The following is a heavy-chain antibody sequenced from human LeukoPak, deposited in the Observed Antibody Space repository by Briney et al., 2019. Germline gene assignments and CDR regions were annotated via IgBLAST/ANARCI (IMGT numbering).Heavy chain of an antibody. Sequence: ASVKVSCKASGYTFTGYYMHWVRQAPGQGLEWMGWINPNSGGTNYAQRFQGRVTMTRDTSISTAYMELSRLRSDDTAVYYCARANYYYDSSGYSDYFDYWGQGTLVTVSS. CDR1: GYTFTGYY. J-gene: IGHJ4*02. V-gene: IGHV1-2*02. CDR3: ARANYYYDSSGYSDYFDY. D-gene: IGHD3-22*01. CDR2: INPNSGGT.